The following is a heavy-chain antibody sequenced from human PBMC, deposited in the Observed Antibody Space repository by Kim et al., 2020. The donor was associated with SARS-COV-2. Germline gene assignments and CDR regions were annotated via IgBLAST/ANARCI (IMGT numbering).Heavy chain of an antibody. CDR3: ARGPGYSRSWYVRGAYGMDV. CDR1: GYTFTSYY. V-gene: IGHV1-46*01. J-gene: IGHJ6*02. CDR2: INPSGGST. D-gene: IGHD6-13*01. Sequence: ASVKVSCKASGYTFTSYYMHWVRQDPGQGLEWMGIINPSGGSTSYAQKFQGRVTMTRDTSTSTVYMELSSLRSEDTAVYYCARGPGYSRSWYVRGAYGMDVWGQGTTVTVSS.